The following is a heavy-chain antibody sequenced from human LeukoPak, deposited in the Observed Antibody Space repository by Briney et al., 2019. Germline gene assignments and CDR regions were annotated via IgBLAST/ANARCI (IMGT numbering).Heavy chain of an antibody. CDR3: ARGRNYYESSGYYYYFDY. D-gene: IGHD3-22*01. Sequence: SETLSLTCAVSGGSFRGYYWNWIRQPPGKGLEWAGEINSSGGTNYNPSLKSRLTLSVDTSKYQFPLKLSSVTAADTAVYYCARGRNYYESSGYYYYFDYWGQGTLVTVAS. J-gene: IGHJ4*02. V-gene: IGHV4-34*01. CDR2: INSSGGT. CDR1: GGSFRGYY.